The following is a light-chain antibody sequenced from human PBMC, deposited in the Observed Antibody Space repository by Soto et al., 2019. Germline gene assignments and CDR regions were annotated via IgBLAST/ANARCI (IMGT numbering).Light chain of an antibody. CDR1: SSDVGGYNY. CDR3: NSYTSSSTYVV. V-gene: IGLV2-14*01. J-gene: IGLJ2*01. Sequence: QSVLTQAASVSGSPGQSITISCTGTSSDVGGYNYVSWYQQHPGKAPKLMIYEVSNRPSGVSNRFSGSKSGNTASLTISGLQAEDEADYYCNSYTSSSTYVVFGGGTKLTVL. CDR2: EVS.